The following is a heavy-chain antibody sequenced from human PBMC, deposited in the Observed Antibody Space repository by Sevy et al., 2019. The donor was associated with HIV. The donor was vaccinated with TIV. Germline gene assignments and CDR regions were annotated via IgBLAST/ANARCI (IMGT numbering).Heavy chain of an antibody. Sequence: GGSLRLSCAVSGFTFNTYNMNWVRQAPGKGLEWVSYISYTSTTIYYADSVRGRFTISRDNAKNTLYLQMNSLRDEDRTVYYCASSDATSRFVYYYFAMDFWGQGTSVTVSS. V-gene: IGHV3-48*02. CDR3: ASSDATSRFVYYYFAMDF. D-gene: IGHD2-2*01. CDR2: ISYTSTTI. CDR1: GFTFNTYN. J-gene: IGHJ6*02.